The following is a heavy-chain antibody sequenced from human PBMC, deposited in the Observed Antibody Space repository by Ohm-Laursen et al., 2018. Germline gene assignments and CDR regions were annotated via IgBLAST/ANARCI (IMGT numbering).Heavy chain of an antibody. D-gene: IGHD3-16*01. CDR3: ARDLGWGDFDY. J-gene: IGHJ4*02. Sequence: SVTLSYKASGYIFTSYGISWARQAPGQWLEWPGWISAYNGNTNYAQKLQGRVTMTTDTSTSTAYMELRSLRSDGTAVYYCARDLGWGDFDYWGQGTLVTVSS. V-gene: IGHV1-18*01. CDR2: ISAYNGNT. CDR1: GYIFTSYG.